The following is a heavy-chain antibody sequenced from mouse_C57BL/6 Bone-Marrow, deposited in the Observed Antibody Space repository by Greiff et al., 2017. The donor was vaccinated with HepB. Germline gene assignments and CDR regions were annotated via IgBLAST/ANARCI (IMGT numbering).Heavy chain of an antibody. J-gene: IGHJ4*01. CDR2: ISSGSSTI. CDR3: ARPGITTVVHYYAMDY. D-gene: IGHD1-1*01. CDR1: GFTFSDYG. V-gene: IGHV5-17*01. Sequence: EVQLVESGGGLVKPGGSLKLSCAASGFTFSDYGMHWVRQAPEKGLEWVAYISSGSSTIYYADTVKGRFTISRDNAKNTLFLQMTSLRSEDTAMYYCARPGITTVVHYYAMDYWGQGTSVTVSS.